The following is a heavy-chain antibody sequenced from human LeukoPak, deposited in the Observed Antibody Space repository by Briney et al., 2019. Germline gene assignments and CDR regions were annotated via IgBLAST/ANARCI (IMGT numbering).Heavy chain of an antibody. D-gene: IGHD5-18*01. CDR2: IYSGGST. J-gene: IGHJ6*02. V-gene: IGHV3-66*01. Sequence: PGGSLRLSCAASGFTVSSNYMSWVRQAPGKGLEWVSVIYSGGSTYYADSVKGRFTISRDISKNTLYLQMNSLRAEDTAVYYCARDLQLDPTGDYYYYGMDVWGQGTTVTVSS. CDR1: GFTVSSNY. CDR3: ARDLQLDPTGDYYYYGMDV.